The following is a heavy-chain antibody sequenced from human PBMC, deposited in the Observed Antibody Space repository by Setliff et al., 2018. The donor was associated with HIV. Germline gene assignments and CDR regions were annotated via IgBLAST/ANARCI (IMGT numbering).Heavy chain of an antibody. CDR1: GGSISSSSYY. CDR2: IYYSGST. D-gene: IGHD3-10*01. V-gene: IGHV4-39*01. CDR3: AKQGSGSYYFDY. Sequence: PSETLSLTCSVSGGSISSSSYYWGWIRQPPGKGLEWIGSIYYSGSTYYNPSLESRVTISVDTSKNQFSLKLSSVTAADTAVYYCAKQGSGSYYFDYWGQGTPVTVSS. J-gene: IGHJ4*02.